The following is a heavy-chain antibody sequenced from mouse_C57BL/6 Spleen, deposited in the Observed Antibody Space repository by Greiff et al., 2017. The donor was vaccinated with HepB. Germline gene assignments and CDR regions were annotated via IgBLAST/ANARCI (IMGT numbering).Heavy chain of an antibody. D-gene: IGHD1-1*01. J-gene: IGHJ1*03. Sequence: DVKLQESGPELVKPGASVKISCKASGYSFTGYYMNWVKQSPEKSLEWIGEINPSTGGTTYNQKFKAKATLTVDKSSSTAYMQLKSLTSEDSAVYYCARSPYYGSSYWYFDVWGTGTTVTVSS. V-gene: IGHV1-42*01. CDR2: INPSTGGT. CDR1: GYSFTGYY. CDR3: ARSPYYGSSYWYFDV.